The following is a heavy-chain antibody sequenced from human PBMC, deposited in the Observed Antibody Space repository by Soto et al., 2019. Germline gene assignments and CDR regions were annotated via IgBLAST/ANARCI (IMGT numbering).Heavy chain of an antibody. D-gene: IGHD2-15*01. CDR1: GFTFSSYA. V-gene: IGHV3-23*01. CDR3: ARDTRDGSYSYYYYYMDV. J-gene: IGHJ6*03. CDR2: ISGSGGST. Sequence: PGGSLRLSCAASGFTFSSYAMSWVRQAPGKGLEWVSAISGSGGSTYYADSVKGRFTISRDNSKNTLYLQMNSLRAEDTAVYYCARDTRDGSYSYYYYYMDVWGKGTTVTVSS.